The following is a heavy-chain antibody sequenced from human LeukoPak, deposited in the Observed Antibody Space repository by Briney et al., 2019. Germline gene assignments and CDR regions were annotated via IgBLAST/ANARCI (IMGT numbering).Heavy chain of an antibody. J-gene: IGHJ4*02. Sequence: GGSLRLSCATSGFTFSSYVMSWVRQAPGKGLEWVSSISASDVSTYYADSVKGRFTISRDNSKNSLYLQMNSLRVEDKAMYYLRGGGGGDGSGWSTTDYWGQGTLVTISS. CDR2: ISASDVST. CDR1: GFTFSSYV. V-gene: IGHV3-23*01. CDR3: RGGGGGDGSGWSTTDY. D-gene: IGHD6-19*01.